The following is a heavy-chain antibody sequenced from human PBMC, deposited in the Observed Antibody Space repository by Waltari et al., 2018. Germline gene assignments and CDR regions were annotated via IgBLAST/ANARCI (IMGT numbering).Heavy chain of an antibody. V-gene: IGHV3-30*18. CDR1: GFTFSSYG. CDR3: AKDGDIVVVPAAILGGMDV. D-gene: IGHD2-2*02. Sequence: QVQLVESGGGVVQPGRSLRLSCAASGFTFSSYGMPWVRQAPGQGLEWVAVISYDGSNKYYADSVKGRFTISRDNSKNTLYLQMNSLRAEDTAVYYCAKDGDIVVVPAAILGGMDVWGQGTTVTVSS. J-gene: IGHJ6*02. CDR2: ISYDGSNK.